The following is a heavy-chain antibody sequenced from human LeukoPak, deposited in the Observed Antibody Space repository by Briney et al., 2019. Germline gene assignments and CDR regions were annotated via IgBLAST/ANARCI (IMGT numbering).Heavy chain of an antibody. CDR3: ASHPNFNYYDSSGYQTNAFDI. CDR2: IYYSGST. D-gene: IGHD3-22*01. J-gene: IGHJ3*02. V-gene: IGHV4-59*08. CDR1: GGSISSYY. Sequence: SETLSLTCTVPGGSISSYYWSWIRQPPGKGLEWIGYIYYSGSTNYNPSLKSRVTISVDTSKNQFSLKLSSVTAADTAVYYCASHPNFNYYDSSGYQTNAFDIWGQGTMVTVSS.